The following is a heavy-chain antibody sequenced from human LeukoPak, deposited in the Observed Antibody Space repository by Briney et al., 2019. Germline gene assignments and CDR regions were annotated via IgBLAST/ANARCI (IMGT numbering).Heavy chain of an antibody. Sequence: SETLSLTCTVSCGSISSCYWSWLQQPAGKGLEWIVRIYSSGSTNYNPSLKSQVTIPVDTPKNQFSLKLSAVPAGNTAVYYCARDLDGLEYYYSGMDVWGQGTTVTVSS. CDR1: CGSISSCY. CDR3: ARDLDGLEYYYSGMDV. CDR2: IYSSGST. V-gene: IGHV4-4*07. D-gene: IGHD3-9*01. J-gene: IGHJ6*02.